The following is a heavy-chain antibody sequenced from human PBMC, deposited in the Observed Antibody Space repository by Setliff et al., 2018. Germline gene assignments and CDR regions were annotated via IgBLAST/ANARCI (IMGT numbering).Heavy chain of an antibody. Sequence: ASVKVSCEASGYTFTGYYMHWVRQAPGQGLEWMGWINPNSGGTNYAQKFQGRVTMTRDTSISTAYMELSRLRSDDTAVYYCARGGGSSSWYDAFDIWGQGTMVTVSS. CDR1: GYTFTGYY. D-gene: IGHD6-13*01. CDR2: INPNSGGT. J-gene: IGHJ3*02. V-gene: IGHV1-2*02. CDR3: ARGGGSSSWYDAFDI.